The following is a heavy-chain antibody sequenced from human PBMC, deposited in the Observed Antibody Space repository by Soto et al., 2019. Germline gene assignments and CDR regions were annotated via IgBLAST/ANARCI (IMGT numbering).Heavy chain of an antibody. J-gene: IGHJ4*02. CDR3: ARGVLD. CDR2: IFYSGTT. D-gene: IGHD1-1*01. Sequence: SETLSLTCTVSGGSISSGGYFRSWIRQPPGKGLEWIGNIFYSGTTYYNPSLKSRVTISVDTSKNQFSLKLSSVTAADTAVYFCARGVLDWGQGTLVTVS. CDR1: GGSISSGGYF. V-gene: IGHV4-31*03.